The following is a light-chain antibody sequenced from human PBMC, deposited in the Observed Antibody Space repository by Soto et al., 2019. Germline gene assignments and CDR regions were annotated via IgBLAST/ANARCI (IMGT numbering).Light chain of an antibody. CDR2: GSS. CDR1: QSISSPF. V-gene: IGKV3-20*01. J-gene: IGKJ1*01. Sequence: ENVLTQSPDTLSLSPGERATLSCRASQSISSPFLAWYQQKPGQAPRLLIYGSSIRATGIPDKFSGSGSGTDFTLTIDRLEPEDFAVYYCQQYTHSPWTFGQGTKVEIK. CDR3: QQYTHSPWT.